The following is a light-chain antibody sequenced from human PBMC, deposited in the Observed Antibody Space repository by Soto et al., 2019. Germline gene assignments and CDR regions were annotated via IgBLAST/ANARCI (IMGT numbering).Light chain of an antibody. Sequence: QSALTQPASVSGSPGQSITISCTGAISDLLGYNYVSWYQQYPGKAPKLLIYEVGNRPSGVSNRFSGSKSDNTASLTISGLQAEDEADYYCGSYTSSNTWVFGGGTKLTVL. CDR3: GSYTSSNTWV. CDR2: EVG. J-gene: IGLJ3*02. CDR1: ISDLLGYNY. V-gene: IGLV2-14*01.